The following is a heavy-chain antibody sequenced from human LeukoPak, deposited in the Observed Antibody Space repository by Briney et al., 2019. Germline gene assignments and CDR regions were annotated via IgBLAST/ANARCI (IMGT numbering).Heavy chain of an antibody. D-gene: IGHD3-3*01. CDR2: MNPNSGNT. Sequence: ASVKVSCKASGYTFTSYDINWVRQATGQGLEWMGWMNPNSGNTGYAQKFQGRVTITRNTSVSTAYMELSSLRSEDTAVYYCARGRPYDFWSGYYGSWSDPWGQGTLVTVSS. J-gene: IGHJ5*02. V-gene: IGHV1-8*03. CDR1: GYTFTSYD. CDR3: ARGRPYDFWSGYYGSWSDP.